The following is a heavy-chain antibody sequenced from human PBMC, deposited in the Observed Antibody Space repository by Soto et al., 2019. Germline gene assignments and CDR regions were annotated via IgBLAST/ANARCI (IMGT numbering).Heavy chain of an antibody. J-gene: IGHJ5*02. CDR1: GYSFTSYW. V-gene: IGHV5-10-1*01. D-gene: IGHD3-16*02. CDR2: IDPNDSYT. CDR3: ARHAVITSGGIIVSNWFDP. Sequence: HGESLKISCEGSGYSFTSYWISWVRQVPGKGLEWMGRIDPNDSYTNYSAAFQGHVTFSADKSISTAFLQWSSLKASDTAMYFCARHAVITSGGIIVSNWFDPWGQGTPVTVSS.